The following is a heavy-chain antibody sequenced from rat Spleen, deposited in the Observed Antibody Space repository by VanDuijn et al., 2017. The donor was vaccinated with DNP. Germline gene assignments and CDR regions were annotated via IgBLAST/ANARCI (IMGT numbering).Heavy chain of an antibody. Sequence: EVQLVESGGDLVQPGRSLKVSCEVSGFTFSDYNMAWVRQAPKKGLEWVTTILYDGSNTYYRDSVKGRFIISRDNARGTLYLQMDSLRSEDTATYYCTRQSARYGLWGYFDSWGPGILVTVSS. J-gene: IGHJ1*01. CDR3: TRQSARYGLWGYFDS. CDR2: ILYDGSNT. CDR1: GFTFSDYN. D-gene: IGHD1-6*01. V-gene: IGHV5-7*01.